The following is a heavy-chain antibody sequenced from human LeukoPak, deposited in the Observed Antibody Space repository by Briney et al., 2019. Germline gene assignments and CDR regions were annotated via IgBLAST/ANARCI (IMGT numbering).Heavy chain of an antibody. CDR2: ISSSGSTI. D-gene: IGHD4-17*01. Sequence: GGSLRLSCAASGFTFSSYEMNWVRQAPGRGREWDSYISSSGSTIYYADSVKGRFTISRDNAKNSLYLQMNSLRAEDTAVYYCAREKGYGDYGDAFDIWGQGTMVTVSS. CDR3: AREKGYGDYGDAFDI. CDR1: GFTFSSYE. J-gene: IGHJ3*02. V-gene: IGHV3-48*03.